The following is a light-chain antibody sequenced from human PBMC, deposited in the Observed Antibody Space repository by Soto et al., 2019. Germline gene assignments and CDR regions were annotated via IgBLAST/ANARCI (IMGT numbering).Light chain of an antibody. CDR1: QTVRSSY. J-gene: IGKJ1*01. V-gene: IGKV3-20*01. CDR3: QQYGTSPT. CDR2: GAS. Sequence: EIVLTQSPGTLSLSPGERATLSCRAGQTVRSSYLAWYQQIPGQAPRLLIYGASSRATGIPDRFSGSVSGTDFTLTISRREPEDFAVYYCQQYGTSPTFGQGTKVEVK.